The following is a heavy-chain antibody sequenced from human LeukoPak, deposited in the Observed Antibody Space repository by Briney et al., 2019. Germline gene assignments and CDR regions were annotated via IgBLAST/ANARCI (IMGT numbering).Heavy chain of an antibody. CDR3: ARGPDWPIDS. D-gene: IGHD3-9*01. J-gene: IGHJ4*02. CDR2: IYTSGST. V-gene: IGHV4-4*07. Sequence: PSETLSLTCTVFGVSISSLYWSWIRQPAGKGLQWIGRIYTSGSTNYSPSLRSRVTMSVDTSKNQFPLKLNSVTAADTAVYFCARGPDWPIDSWGQGTLVTVSS. CDR1: GVSISSLY.